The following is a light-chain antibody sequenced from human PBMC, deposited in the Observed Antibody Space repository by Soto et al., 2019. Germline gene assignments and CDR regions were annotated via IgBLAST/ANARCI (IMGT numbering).Light chain of an antibody. CDR2: GSS. CDR1: QSVASAY. V-gene: IGKV3-20*01. Sequence: EIVLTQSPGTLSLSPGERATLSCRASQSVASAYLAWYQHKPGQAPRLLIYGSSSRAVGVPDRISSSGSGTDFTLTISRLGPEDFAVYYCQQYASSRWTFGQGTKV. J-gene: IGKJ1*01. CDR3: QQYASSRWT.